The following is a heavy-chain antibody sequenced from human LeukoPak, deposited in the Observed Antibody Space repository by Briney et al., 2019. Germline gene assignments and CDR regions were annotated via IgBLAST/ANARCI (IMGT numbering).Heavy chain of an antibody. CDR3: ARDPRRGWLQLPPFDY. D-gene: IGHD5-24*01. Sequence: GASVKVSCKASGYTFTGYYMHWVRQAPGQGLEWMGRINPNSGGTNYAQKFQGRVTMTRDTSISTAYMELSSLRSEDTAVYYCARDPRRGWLQLPPFDYWGQGTLVTVSS. CDR1: GYTFTGYY. J-gene: IGHJ4*02. V-gene: IGHV1-2*06. CDR2: INPNSGGT.